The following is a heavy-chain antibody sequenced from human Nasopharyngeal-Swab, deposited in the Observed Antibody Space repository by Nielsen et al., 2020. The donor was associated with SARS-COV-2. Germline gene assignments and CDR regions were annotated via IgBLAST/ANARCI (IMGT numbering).Heavy chain of an antibody. CDR3: AREYAYYPYAFDI. V-gene: IGHV3-33*05. CDR2: IAHDASNE. J-gene: IGHJ3*02. Sequence: VRQAPGKGLEWVAFIAHDASNEYYGDSVKGRFTISRDNSKNTLYLQMNSLRAEDTAVYYCAREYAYYPYAFDIWGQGTMVTVSS. D-gene: IGHD2-8*01.